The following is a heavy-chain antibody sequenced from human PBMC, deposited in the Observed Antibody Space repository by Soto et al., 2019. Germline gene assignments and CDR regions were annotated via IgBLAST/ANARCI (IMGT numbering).Heavy chain of an antibody. CDR2: ISYDGSNK. CDR1: GFTFSSYA. Sequence: QVQLVESGGGVVQPGRSLRLSCAASGFTFSSYAMHWVRQAPGKGLEWVAVISYDGSNKYYADSVKGRFTISRVNSKNTLYLQMNSLRAEDTAVYYCARADYGGDYFDYWGQGTLVTVSS. D-gene: IGHD4-17*01. CDR3: ARADYGGDYFDY. J-gene: IGHJ4*02. V-gene: IGHV3-30-3*01.